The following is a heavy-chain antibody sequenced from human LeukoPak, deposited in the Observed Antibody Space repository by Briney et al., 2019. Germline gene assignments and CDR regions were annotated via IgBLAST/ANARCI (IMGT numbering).Heavy chain of an antibody. CDR3: ARALLGACYFDY. V-gene: IGHV4-39*01. Sequence: PSETLSLTCTVSGGSISGSSYYWGWIRQPPGKGLEWIGSIYYSGSTYYNPSLKSRVTISVDTSKNQFSLKLSSVTAADTAVYYCARALLGACYFDYWGQGTLVTVSS. CDR2: IYYSGST. D-gene: IGHD1-26*01. J-gene: IGHJ4*02. CDR1: GGSISGSSYY.